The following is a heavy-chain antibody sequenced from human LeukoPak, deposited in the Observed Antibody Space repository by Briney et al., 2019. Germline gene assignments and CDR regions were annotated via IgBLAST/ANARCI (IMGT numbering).Heavy chain of an antibody. CDR3: ARGRQLLD. J-gene: IGHJ4*02. CDR1: GYTFTSYD. D-gene: IGHD1-7*01. Sequence: ASAKVSCKTSGYTFTSYDINWVRQATGQGLEWMGWMNPNSGNTGYAQKFQGRITMTRDTSISTAYMELSSLSSEDTAMYYCARGRQLLDWGQGTLVTVSS. V-gene: IGHV1-8*01. CDR2: MNPNSGNT.